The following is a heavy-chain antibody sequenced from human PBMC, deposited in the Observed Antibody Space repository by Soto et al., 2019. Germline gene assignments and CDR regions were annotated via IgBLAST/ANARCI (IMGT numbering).Heavy chain of an antibody. CDR3: AKDLVYCSGGSCYSLVLDY. Sequence: GGSLRLSCAASGFTFSSYGMHWVRQAPGKGLEWVAVISYDGSNKYYADSVKGRFTISRDNSKNTLYLQMNSLRAEDTAVYYCAKDLVYCSGGSCYSLVLDYWGQGTLVTVSS. J-gene: IGHJ4*02. CDR1: GFTFSSYG. D-gene: IGHD2-15*01. V-gene: IGHV3-30*18. CDR2: ISYDGSNK.